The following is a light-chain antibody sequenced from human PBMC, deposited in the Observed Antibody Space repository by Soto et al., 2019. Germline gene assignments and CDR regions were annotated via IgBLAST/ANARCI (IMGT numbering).Light chain of an antibody. Sequence: DIQTTQSPSSLSASVRDRFTITCRASQSISSYLNWYQQKPGKAPKLLIYAASSLQSGVPSRFSGSGSGTDFTLTISSLQPEDFATYYCQQSYSTPSITFGQGTRLEIK. CDR2: AAS. CDR3: QQSYSTPSIT. V-gene: IGKV1-39*01. CDR1: QSISSY. J-gene: IGKJ5*01.